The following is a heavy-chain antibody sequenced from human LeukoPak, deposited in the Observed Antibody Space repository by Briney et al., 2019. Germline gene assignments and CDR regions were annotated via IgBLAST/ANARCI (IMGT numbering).Heavy chain of an antibody. CDR3: ARDRGGYCSSTSCYGGFDP. Sequence: ASVKVSCKASGGTFSSYAISWVRQAPGQGLEWMGGIIPIFGAANYAQKFQGRVTITADESTSTAYMELSSLRSEDTAVYYCARDRGGYCSSTSCYGGFDPWGQGTLVTVSS. V-gene: IGHV1-69*13. CDR2: IIPIFGAA. D-gene: IGHD2-2*01. J-gene: IGHJ5*02. CDR1: GGTFSSYA.